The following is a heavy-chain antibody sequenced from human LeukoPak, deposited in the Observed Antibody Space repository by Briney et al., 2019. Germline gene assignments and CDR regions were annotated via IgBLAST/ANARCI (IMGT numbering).Heavy chain of an antibody. J-gene: IGHJ4*02. CDR3: ARVGAAAGRFWLDY. Sequence: GASVKVSCKASGYTFTGYYMHWVRQAPGQGLEWMGWINPNSGGTNYAQKFQGRVTMTRDTSIGTAYMELSRLRSDDTAVYYCARVGAAAGRFWLDYWGQGTLVTVSS. CDR1: GYTFTGYY. CDR2: INPNSGGT. V-gene: IGHV1-2*02. D-gene: IGHD6-13*01.